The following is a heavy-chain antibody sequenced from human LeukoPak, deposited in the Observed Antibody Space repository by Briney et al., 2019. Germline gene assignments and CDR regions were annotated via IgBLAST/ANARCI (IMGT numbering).Heavy chain of an antibody. CDR2: IFYSGST. CDR1: GGSISSYY. Sequence: SETLSLTCTVSGGSISSYYWSWIRQPPGKGLEWIGYIFYSGSTNSNPSLKSRVTISVDTPKNQFSLKLSSVTAADTAVYYCARAFRITMVRTDNAFDIWGQGTMVTVSS. D-gene: IGHD3-10*01. CDR3: ARAFRITMVRTDNAFDI. V-gene: IGHV4-59*12. J-gene: IGHJ3*02.